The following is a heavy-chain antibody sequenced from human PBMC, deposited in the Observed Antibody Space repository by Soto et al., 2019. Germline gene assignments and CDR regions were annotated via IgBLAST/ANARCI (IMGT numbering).Heavy chain of an antibody. CDR2: IVVGSGNT. J-gene: IGHJ3*02. D-gene: IGHD3-10*01. V-gene: IGHV1-58*01. Sequence: SVKVSCKASGFTFTSSAVQWVRPARGPRLAWLGWIVVGSGNTNYAQKFQARVPLPRDMSTSTAYMELSSLRSEDTAVYYCAADKELPAFDIWGQGTMVTVSS. CDR1: GFTFTSSA. CDR3: AADKELPAFDI.